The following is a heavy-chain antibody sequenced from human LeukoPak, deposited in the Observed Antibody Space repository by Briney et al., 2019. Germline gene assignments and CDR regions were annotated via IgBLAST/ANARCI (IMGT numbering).Heavy chain of an antibody. CDR2: ISWNSGSI. Sequence: GGSLRLSCATSGFTFDDYAMHWVRQAPGKGLEWVSGISWNSGSIGYADSVKGRFTISRDNAKNSLYLQMNSLRAEDTALYYCAKDIGWGDLRFDAFDIWGQGTMVTVSS. CDR1: GFTFDDYA. CDR3: AKDIGWGDLRFDAFDI. J-gene: IGHJ3*02. D-gene: IGHD4-17*01. V-gene: IGHV3-9*01.